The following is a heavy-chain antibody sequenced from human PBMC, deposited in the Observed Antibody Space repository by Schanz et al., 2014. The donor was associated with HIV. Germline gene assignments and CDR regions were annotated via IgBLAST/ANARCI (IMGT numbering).Heavy chain of an antibody. CDR3: AKSPIFGDVIFYGMDV. CDR1: GYSFISYD. Sequence: QVQLVQSGAEVKKPGSSVKVSCKASGYSFISYDFSWVRQAPGQGLEWMGGMIPSFRLRTYAQKFQGRVTIAADESASKAYMELNSLRSDDTAVYYCAKSPIFGDVIFYGMDVWGQGTTVTVSS. J-gene: IGHJ6*02. D-gene: IGHD3-3*02. V-gene: IGHV1-69*01. CDR2: MIPSFRLR.